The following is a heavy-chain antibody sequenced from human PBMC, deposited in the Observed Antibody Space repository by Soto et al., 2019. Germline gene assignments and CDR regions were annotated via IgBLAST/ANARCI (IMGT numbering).Heavy chain of an antibody. CDR1: GGYISNLGYS. Sequence: TLSLTCAVSGGYISNLGYSWGGIRQPPGKGVEWIGYIYHSGSTYYNPSHKSRVTISVDRSKNQFSLKLSSVTAADTAVYYCARCRLFYWGQGTLVTVSS. CDR3: ARCRLFY. J-gene: IGHJ4*02. CDR2: IYHSGST. V-gene: IGHV4-30-2*01.